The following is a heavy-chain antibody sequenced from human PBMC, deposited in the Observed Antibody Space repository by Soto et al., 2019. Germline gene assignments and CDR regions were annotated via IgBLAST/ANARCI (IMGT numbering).Heavy chain of an antibody. J-gene: IGHJ6*02. D-gene: IGHD6-19*01. V-gene: IGHV1-18*04. CDR2: ISAYNGNT. CDR1: GYTFTSYG. Sequence: ASVHVSCQASGYTFTSYGISWVRQAPGQGLEWMGWISAYNGNTNYAQKLQGRVTMTTDTSTSTAYMELRSLRSDDTAVYYCASHLSVAAHYYYYGMDVWGQGTTVTVSS. CDR3: ASHLSVAAHYYYYGMDV.